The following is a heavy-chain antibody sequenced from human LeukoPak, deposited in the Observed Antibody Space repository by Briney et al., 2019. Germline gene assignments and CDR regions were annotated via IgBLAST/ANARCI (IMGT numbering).Heavy chain of an antibody. CDR3: ARSPPGLSGWPFDY. CDR2: MNPNSGNT. J-gene: IGHJ4*02. V-gene: IGHV1-8*01. CDR1: GYTFTSYD. D-gene: IGHD6-19*01. Sequence: ASVKVSCKASGYTFTSYDINWVRQATGQGLEWMGWMNPNSGNTGYAQKFQGRVTMTRNTSISTAYMELSSLRSEDTAVYYCARSPPGLSGWPFDYWGQGTLVTVSS.